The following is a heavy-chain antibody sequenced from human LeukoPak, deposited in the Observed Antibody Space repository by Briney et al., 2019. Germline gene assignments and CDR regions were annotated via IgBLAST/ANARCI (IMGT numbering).Heavy chain of an antibody. J-gene: IGHJ5*02. V-gene: IGHV5-51*01. CDR3: ARFQNWFDP. CDR2: IHPGDSDT. CDR1: AYRFSSYW. Sequence: GESLKISCKGYAYRFSSYWIAWVRQMPGKGLEWMGIIHPGDSDTRYSPSFQGQVTISADKSITTAYLQWTSLKASDTAMYYCARFQNWFDPWGQGTLVTVSS.